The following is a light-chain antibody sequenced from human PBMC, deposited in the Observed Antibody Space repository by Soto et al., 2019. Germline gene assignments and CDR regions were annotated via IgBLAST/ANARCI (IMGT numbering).Light chain of an antibody. CDR1: RSDVGGYNY. Sequence: QSVLTQPASVSGSPGESITISCTGTRSDVGGYNYVSWYQQHPGKAPKLMIYEVINRPSGVSYRFSGSKSGNTASLTISGLQAEDEADYYCSSYTTTNTYGFGTGTKLTVL. CDR2: EVI. V-gene: IGLV2-14*01. J-gene: IGLJ1*01. CDR3: SSYTTTNTYG.